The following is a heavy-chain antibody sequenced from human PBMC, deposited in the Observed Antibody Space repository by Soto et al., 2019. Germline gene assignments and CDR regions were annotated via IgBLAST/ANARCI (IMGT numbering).Heavy chain of an antibody. CDR3: ARGRRYCTTTSCYPPALFPYGMDV. CDR2: IYYSGST. Sequence: PSETLSLTCTVSGGSVSSGSYYWSWIRQPPGKGLEWIGYIYYSGSTNYNPSLKSRVTISVDTSKNQFSLKLSSVTAADTAVYYCARGRRYCTTTSCYPPALFPYGMDVWGQGTTVTVSS. D-gene: IGHD2-2*01. V-gene: IGHV4-61*01. CDR1: GGSVSSGSYY. J-gene: IGHJ6*02.